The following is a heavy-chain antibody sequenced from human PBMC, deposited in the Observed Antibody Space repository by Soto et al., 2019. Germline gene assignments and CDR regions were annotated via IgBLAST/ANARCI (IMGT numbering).Heavy chain of an antibody. CDR3: ARGSPGYCSGGSCYSYYFDY. CDR2: INAGNGNT. D-gene: IGHD2-15*01. Sequence: ASVKVSCKASGYTFTSYAMRWVRQAPGQRLEWMGWINAGNGNTKYSQKFQGRVTITRDTSASTAYMELSSLRSEDTAVYYCARGSPGYCSGGSCYSYYFDYWGQGTLVTVSS. J-gene: IGHJ4*02. V-gene: IGHV1-3*01. CDR1: GYTFTSYA.